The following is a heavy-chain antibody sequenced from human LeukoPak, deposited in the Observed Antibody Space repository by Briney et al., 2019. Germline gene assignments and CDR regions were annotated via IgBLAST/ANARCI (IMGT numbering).Heavy chain of an antibody. CDR1: EFALRNYV. J-gene: IGHJ4*02. V-gene: IGHV3-23*01. CDR2: ISGSGGST. CDR3: AKVEAARPGGHLVG. D-gene: IGHD6-6*01. Sequence: GGSLRLSCAASEFALRNYVMTWVRQAPGKGLEWVSTISGSGGSTYYADSVKGRFTISRDYSKNTLYLQMNSLRAEDTAVYYCAKVEAARPGGHLVGWGQGTLVTVSS.